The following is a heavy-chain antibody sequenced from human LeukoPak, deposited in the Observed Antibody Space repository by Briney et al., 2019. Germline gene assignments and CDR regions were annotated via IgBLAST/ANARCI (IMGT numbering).Heavy chain of an antibody. J-gene: IGHJ4*02. D-gene: IGHD1-26*01. CDR2: INHSGST. CDR1: GGSFSGYY. CDR3: ARGVSGSYLHNDY. V-gene: IGHV4-34*01. Sequence: SETLSLTCAVSGGSFSGYYWSWIRQPPGKGLEWIGEINHSGSTNYNPSLKSRVTISVDTSKNQFSLKLSSVTAADTAVYYCARGVSGSYLHNDYWGQGTLVTVSS.